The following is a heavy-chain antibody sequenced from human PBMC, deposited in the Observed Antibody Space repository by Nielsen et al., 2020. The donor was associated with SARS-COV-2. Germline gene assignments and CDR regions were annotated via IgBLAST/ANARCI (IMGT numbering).Heavy chain of an antibody. Sequence: SETLSLTCTVSGGSISSSSYYWGWIRQPPGKGLEWIGSIYYSGSTYYNPSLKSRVTISVDTSKNQFSLRLSSVTAADTAVYYCAREALKELLWFGESSPYYGMDVWGQGTTVTVSS. J-gene: IGHJ6*02. V-gene: IGHV4-39*07. CDR2: IYYSGST. CDR3: AREALKELLWFGESSPYYGMDV. D-gene: IGHD3-10*01. CDR1: GGSISSSSYY.